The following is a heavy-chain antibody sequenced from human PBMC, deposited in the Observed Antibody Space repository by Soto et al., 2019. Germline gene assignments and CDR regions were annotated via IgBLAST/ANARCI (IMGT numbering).Heavy chain of an antibody. CDR3: ARPYSTMVRGVILGVPLH. J-gene: IGHJ4*02. V-gene: IGHV3-30*03. Sequence: GGSLRLSCAASGFTFSSYGMHWVRQAPGKGLEWVAVISYDGSNKYYADSVKGRFTISRDNSKNTLYLQMNSLRAEDTAVYYCARPYSTMVRGVILGVPLHWGQGTLVTVSS. CDR1: GFTFSSYG. CDR2: ISYDGSNK. D-gene: IGHD3-10*01.